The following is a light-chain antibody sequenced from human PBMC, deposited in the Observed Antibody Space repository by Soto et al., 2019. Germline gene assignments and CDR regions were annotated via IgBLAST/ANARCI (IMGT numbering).Light chain of an antibody. Sequence: AIRMTQSQSSFSASTGDRVTITCRASQGISSYLAWYQQKPGQAPRLLIYGESSRATGIPDRFSGSGSGTDLNLTISSLQPEDFATYYCQKSYRIPPTCGQGTKVDIK. CDR1: QGISSY. CDR2: GES. CDR3: QKSYRIPPT. V-gene: IGKV1-8*01. J-gene: IGKJ1*01.